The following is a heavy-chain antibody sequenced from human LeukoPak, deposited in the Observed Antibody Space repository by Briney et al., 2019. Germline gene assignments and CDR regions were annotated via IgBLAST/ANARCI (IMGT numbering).Heavy chain of an antibody. J-gene: IGHJ3*02. CDR2: ISSSSSTI. D-gene: IGHD6-6*01. CDR1: GFTFSSYS. Sequence: GGSLRLSCAASGFTFSSYSMNWVRQAPGKGLERVSYISSSSSTIYYADSVKGRFTISRDNAKNSLYLQMNSLRAEDTAVYYCARDRADSSSYKGDAFDIWGQGTMVTVSS. CDR3: ARDRADSSSYKGDAFDI. V-gene: IGHV3-48*01.